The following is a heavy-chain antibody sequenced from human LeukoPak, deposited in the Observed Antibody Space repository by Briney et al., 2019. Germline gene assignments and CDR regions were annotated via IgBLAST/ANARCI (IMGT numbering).Heavy chain of an antibody. J-gene: IGHJ3*02. Sequence: ASVKVSCKASGYTLTGYYMHWVRQAPGQGLEWMGWINPNSGGTNYAQKFQGRVTMTRDTSISTAYMELSRLRSDDTAVYYCARDGGYGGNSKMAFDIWGQGTVVTVSS. CDR2: INPNSGGT. CDR1: GYTLTGYY. CDR3: ARDGGYGGNSKMAFDI. D-gene: IGHD4-23*01. V-gene: IGHV1-2*02.